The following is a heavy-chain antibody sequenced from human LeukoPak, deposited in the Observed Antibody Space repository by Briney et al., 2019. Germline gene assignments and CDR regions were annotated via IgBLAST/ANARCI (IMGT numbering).Heavy chain of an antibody. V-gene: IGHV1-69*13. CDR2: IIPIFGTA. CDR1: GYTFTSYA. D-gene: IGHD1-26*01. Sequence: SVKVSCKASGYTFTSYAISWVRQAPGQGLEWMGGIIPIFGTANYAQKFQGRVTITADESTSTAYMELSSLRSEDTAVYYCARDSHSGSPPNIWGQGTMVTVSS. J-gene: IGHJ3*02. CDR3: ARDSHSGSPPNI.